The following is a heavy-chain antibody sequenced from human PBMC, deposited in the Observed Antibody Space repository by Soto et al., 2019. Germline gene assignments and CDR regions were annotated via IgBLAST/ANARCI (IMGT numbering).Heavy chain of an antibody. V-gene: IGHV1-2*04. J-gene: IGHJ6*03. Sequence: QVQLVQSGAEVTKPGASVKVSCKASGYTFSGYYMHWVRQAPGQGLEWMGWINPNSGGTNYAQKFQGWVTMTRDTSISTAYMELSRLRSDDTAVYYCARGLPYYGSGESDYMDVWGKGTTVTVSS. CDR3: ARGLPYYGSGESDYMDV. D-gene: IGHD3-10*01. CDR2: INPNSGGT. CDR1: GYTFSGYY.